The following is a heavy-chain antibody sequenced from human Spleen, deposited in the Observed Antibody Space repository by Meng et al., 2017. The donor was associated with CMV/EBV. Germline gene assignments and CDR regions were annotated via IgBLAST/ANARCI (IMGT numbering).Heavy chain of an antibody. Sequence: SCKASGYTCTGYYMHWVRQAPGQGLEWMGWINPNSGGTNYAQKSQGRVTMTRDTSISTAYMELSSLRSDDTAVYYCARWWGSWFDPWGQGTLVTVSS. CDR3: ARWWGSWFDP. CDR1: GYTCTGYY. D-gene: IGHD2-15*01. J-gene: IGHJ5*02. CDR2: INPNSGGT. V-gene: IGHV1-2*02.